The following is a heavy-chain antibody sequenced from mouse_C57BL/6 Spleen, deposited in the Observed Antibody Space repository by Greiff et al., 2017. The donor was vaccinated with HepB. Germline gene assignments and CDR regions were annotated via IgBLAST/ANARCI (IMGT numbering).Heavy chain of an antibody. CDR1: GFNIKDYY. Sequence: EVQLQQSGAELVRPRASVKFSCTASGFNIKDYYMHWVKQRPEQGLEWIGRIDPEDGDTEYAPKFQGKATMTADTSSNTAYLQLSSLTSEDTAVYYCTGFTTVGDFDYWGQGTTLTVSS. CDR2: IDPEDGDT. CDR3: TGFTTVGDFDY. D-gene: IGHD1-1*01. V-gene: IGHV14-1*01. J-gene: IGHJ2*01.